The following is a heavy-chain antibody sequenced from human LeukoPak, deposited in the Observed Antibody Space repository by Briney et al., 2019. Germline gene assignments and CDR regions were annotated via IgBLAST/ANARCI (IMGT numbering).Heavy chain of an antibody. J-gene: IGHJ4*02. V-gene: IGHV1-58*02. D-gene: IGHD6-13*01. CDR1: GFTFTSSA. CDR2: IVVGSGNT. Sequence: SVKVSCKASGFTFTSSAMQWVRQARGQRLEWIGWIVVGSGNTNYAQKFQERVTITRDMSTSTAYMELSSLRSEDTAVYYCAAVPSSSTALSHKYFDYWGQGTLVTVSS. CDR3: AAVPSSSTALSHKYFDY.